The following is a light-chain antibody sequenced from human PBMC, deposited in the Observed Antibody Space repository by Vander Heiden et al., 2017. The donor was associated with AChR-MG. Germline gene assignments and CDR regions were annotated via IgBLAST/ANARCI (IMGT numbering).Light chain of an antibody. CDR1: SSNIGNNA. V-gene: IGLV1-36*01. CDR2: YDE. J-gene: IGLJ3*02. CDR3: AAWDDSLNGWV. Sequence: SVLTQPPSVSEAPRQRVTISCSGSSSNIGNNAVNWYQQRPGKAPKLLIYYDELLPSGVSDRFSGSKSGTSASLAISGLQSEDEADYYCAAWDDSLNGWVFGGGTKLTVL.